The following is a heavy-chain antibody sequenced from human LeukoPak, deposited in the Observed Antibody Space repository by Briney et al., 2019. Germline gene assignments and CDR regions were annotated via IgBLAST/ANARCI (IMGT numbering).Heavy chain of an antibody. Sequence: PGGSLRLSCAAAGFTFSSYWMSWVRQAPGKGLEWVANIKQDGSEKYYVDSVKGRFTISKDNAKNSLYLQMNSLRAEDTAVYYCARDFSGWYAPYCYYYCYMDVWGKGTTVTVSS. V-gene: IGHV3-7*01. CDR3: ARDFSGWYAPYCYYYCYMDV. D-gene: IGHD6-19*01. CDR2: IKQDGSEK. J-gene: IGHJ6*03. CDR1: GFTFSSYW.